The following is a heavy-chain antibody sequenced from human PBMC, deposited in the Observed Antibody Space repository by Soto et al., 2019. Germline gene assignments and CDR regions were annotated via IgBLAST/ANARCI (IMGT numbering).Heavy chain of an antibody. CDR1: RGAIRSPNW. CDR2: IYHTGNT. Sequence: SETLSLTCTVSRGAIRSPNWWTWVRQTPGKGLEWIGEIYHTGNTNYNPSLKSRVTISVDTSKNQFSLKLSSVTAADTAVYYCARVGPWVPYYYDSSPYTFENWFDPWGQGTLVTVSS. D-gene: IGHD3-22*01. V-gene: IGHV4-4*02. J-gene: IGHJ5*02. CDR3: ARVGPWVPYYYDSSPYTFENWFDP.